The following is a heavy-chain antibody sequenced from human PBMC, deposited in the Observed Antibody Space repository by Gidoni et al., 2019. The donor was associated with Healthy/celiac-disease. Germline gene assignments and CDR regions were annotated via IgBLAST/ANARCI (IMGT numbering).Heavy chain of an antibody. J-gene: IGHJ3*02. CDR3: AKALIGSLGDAFDI. D-gene: IGHD3-10*01. CDR2: ISWNSGSI. V-gene: IGHV3-9*01. CDR1: GFPFVDYA. Sequence: EVQLVESGGGLVQPGRSLRLSCAASGFPFVDYAMHWVRQAPGKGLEWVSGISWNSGSIGYADSVKGRFTISRDNAKNSLYLQMNSLRAEDTALYYCAKALIGSLGDAFDIWGQGTMVTVSS.